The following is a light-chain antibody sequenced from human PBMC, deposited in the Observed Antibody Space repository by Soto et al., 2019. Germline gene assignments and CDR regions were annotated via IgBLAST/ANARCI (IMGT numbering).Light chain of an antibody. J-gene: IGLJ3*02. V-gene: IGLV6-57*04. CDR3: PSYDSGNWV. Sequence: NFMLTQPHSVSESPGKTVTISCTRSSGSIASNYVQWYQQRPGSAPTTVIYEDNQRPSGVPDRFSGSIDSSSNSASLTISGLKTEDEADYYCPSYDSGNWVFGGGTKLTVL. CDR1: SGSIASNY. CDR2: EDN.